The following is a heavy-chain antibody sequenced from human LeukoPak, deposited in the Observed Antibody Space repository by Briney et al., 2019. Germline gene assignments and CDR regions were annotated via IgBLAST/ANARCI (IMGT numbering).Heavy chain of an antibody. Sequence: ASVKASCKASGYTFTGYYMHWVRQAPGQGLEWMGWINPNSGGTNYAQKLQGRVTMTRDTSISTACMELSRLRSDDTAVYYCARDRWWELPKHEVQLGGFDYWGQGTLVTVSS. J-gene: IGHJ4*02. CDR1: GYTFTGYY. V-gene: IGHV1-2*02. CDR3: ARDRWWELPKHEVQLGGFDY. D-gene: IGHD2-15*01. CDR2: INPNSGGT.